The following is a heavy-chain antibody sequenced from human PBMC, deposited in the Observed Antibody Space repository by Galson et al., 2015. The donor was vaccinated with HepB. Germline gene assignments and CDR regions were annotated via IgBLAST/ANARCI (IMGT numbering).Heavy chain of an antibody. J-gene: IGHJ4*02. CDR3: ARGPGVGATPSDY. V-gene: IGHV3-48*01. CDR1: GFTFSSYS. CDR2: ISSSSSTI. Sequence: SLRLSCAASGFTFSSYSMNWVRQAPGKGLEWVSYISSSSSTIYYADSVKGRFTISRDNAKNSLYLQMNSLRAEDTAVYYCARGPGVGATPSDYWGQGTLVTVSS. D-gene: IGHD1-26*01.